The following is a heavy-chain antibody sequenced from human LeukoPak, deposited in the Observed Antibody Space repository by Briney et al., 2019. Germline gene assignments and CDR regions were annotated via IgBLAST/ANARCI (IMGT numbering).Heavy chain of an antibody. V-gene: IGHV4-39*02. CDR1: GGPISSSSYY. CDR2: IFYTGYT. Sequence: SETLSLTCAVSGGPISSSSYYWGWIRQPPGKGLEYIGRIFYTGYTYYNPSLKSRVTMSVDTSKNHFSLKLSSVTAADTAMYYCGRLRSFDWYAFDVWGQGTMVTVSS. D-gene: IGHD3-9*01. CDR3: GRLRSFDWYAFDV. J-gene: IGHJ3*01.